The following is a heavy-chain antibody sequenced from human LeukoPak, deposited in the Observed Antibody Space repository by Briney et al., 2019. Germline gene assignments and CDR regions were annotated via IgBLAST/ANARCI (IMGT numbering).Heavy chain of an antibody. Sequence: ASVKVSCKASGYIFSSFAITWVRQAPGQGLEWVGWISPYNGNTNYSPNLQGRLTLTTDTSTSTAYMELRRLRSDDTAVHYCARRKGSDVPGNDYWGQGTLVIVSS. CDR1: GYIFSSFA. V-gene: IGHV1-18*01. CDR3: ARRKGSDVPGNDY. J-gene: IGHJ4*02. CDR2: ISPYNGNT. D-gene: IGHD1-1*01.